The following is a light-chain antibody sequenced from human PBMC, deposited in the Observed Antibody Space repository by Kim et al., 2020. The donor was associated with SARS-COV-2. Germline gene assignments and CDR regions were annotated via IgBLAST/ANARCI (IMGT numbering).Light chain of an antibody. CDR2: EVS. Sequence: SLTMSCTGPRSDVSAYNYVSWCHQNPREAPKLIISEVSQRPSGVSIRFSGSKAGNTASLTISGLQAEDEADYPCSSYTTSSTVVFGGGTQLTVL. J-gene: IGLJ2*01. CDR3: SSYTTSSTVV. CDR1: RSDVSAYNY. V-gene: IGLV2-14*01.